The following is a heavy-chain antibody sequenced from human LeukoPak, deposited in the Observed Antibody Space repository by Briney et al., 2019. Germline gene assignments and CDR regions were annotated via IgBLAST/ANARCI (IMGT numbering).Heavy chain of an antibody. CDR1: GFTFSSYA. CDR2: ISGSGGNT. D-gene: IGHD3-16*02. Sequence: GGSLRLSCAASGFTFSSYAMSWVRQAPGKGLEWVSAISGSGGNTYYSDSVKGRFTISRDNAESSVYLELNSLRVDDTAIYYCTRDSGTYRPIDYWGQGTLVTVSS. V-gene: IGHV3-23*01. J-gene: IGHJ4*02. CDR3: TRDSGTYRPIDY.